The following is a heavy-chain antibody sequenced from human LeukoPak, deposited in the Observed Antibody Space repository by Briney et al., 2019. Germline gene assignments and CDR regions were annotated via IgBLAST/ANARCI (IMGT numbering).Heavy chain of an antibody. CDR3: ARGEGPLTTED. CDR2: IYWNDDK. J-gene: IGHJ4*02. CDR1: GFSLSTSGVG. V-gene: IGHV2-5*01. Sequence: SGPTLVKPTQTLTLTCTFSGFSLSTSGVGVGWIRQPPGKALEWLALIYWNDDKRYSPSLKSRLTITKDTSKNQVVLTMTNMDPVDTATYYCARGEGPLTTEDWGQGTLVTVSS. D-gene: IGHD3-10*01.